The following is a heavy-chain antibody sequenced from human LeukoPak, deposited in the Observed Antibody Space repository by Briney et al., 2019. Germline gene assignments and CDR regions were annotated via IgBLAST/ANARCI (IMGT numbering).Heavy chain of an antibody. Sequence: GGSLRLSCAASGFTFSAYEMNWVRQAPGQGLEWVSFINSGGDIKWYADSVKGRFTISRDEAKNSVYLQMDSLRDEDTAVYYCARGRDWGLDYWGQGTVVTVSS. D-gene: IGHD3/OR15-3a*01. V-gene: IGHV3-48*03. CDR3: ARGRDWGLDY. J-gene: IGHJ4*02. CDR1: GFTFSAYE. CDR2: INSGGDIK.